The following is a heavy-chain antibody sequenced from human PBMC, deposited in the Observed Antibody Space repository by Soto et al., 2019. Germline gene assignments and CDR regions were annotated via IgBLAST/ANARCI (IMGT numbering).Heavy chain of an antibody. V-gene: IGHV4-59*01. CDR1: GGSISSYY. J-gene: IGHJ4*02. Sequence: SETLSLTCTVSGGSISSYYWSWIRQPPGKGLEWIGYIYYCGSTNYNPSLKSRVTISVDTSKNQFSLKLSSVTAADTAVYYCARVEDGYNSKLIDYWGQGTLVTVSS. D-gene: IGHD5-12*01. CDR3: ARVEDGYNSKLIDY. CDR2: IYYCGST.